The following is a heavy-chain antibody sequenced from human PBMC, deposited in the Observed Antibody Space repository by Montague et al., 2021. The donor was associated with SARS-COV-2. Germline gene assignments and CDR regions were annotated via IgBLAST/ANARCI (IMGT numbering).Heavy chain of an antibody. CDR2: ISYDGSNK. CDR3: ARDSGSSFDP. Sequence: SLRLSCAASGFTFSSYAMHWVRQAPGKGLECVALISYDGSNKYYADSVKGRFTISRDNSKNTLYLQMNSLRAEDTAVYYCARDSGSSFDPWGQGNLVTVSS. D-gene: IGHD1-26*01. CDR1: GFTFSSYA. V-gene: IGHV3-30*04. J-gene: IGHJ5*02.